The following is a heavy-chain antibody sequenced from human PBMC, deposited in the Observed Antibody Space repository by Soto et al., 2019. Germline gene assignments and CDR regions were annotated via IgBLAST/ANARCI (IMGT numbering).Heavy chain of an antibody. CDR3: ARTPNYYDSSGPSDY. CDR2: IPYDGSNK. CDR1: GFTFSSHG. Sequence: GGSLRLSCAASGFTFSSHGMHWVRQAPGKGLEWVAIIPYDGSNKYYADSVKGRFTISRDNSKNTLYLQMNSLRAEDTAVYYCARTPNYYDSSGPSDYWGQGTLVTVSS. V-gene: IGHV3-30*03. D-gene: IGHD3-22*01. J-gene: IGHJ4*02.